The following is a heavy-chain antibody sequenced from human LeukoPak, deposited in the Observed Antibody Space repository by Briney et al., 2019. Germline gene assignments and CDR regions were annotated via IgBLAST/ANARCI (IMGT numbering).Heavy chain of an antibody. CDR2: INHSGST. J-gene: IGHJ4*02. V-gene: IGHV4-34*01. CDR3: ARGLEYDSSGSIATIDY. D-gene: IGHD3-22*01. Sequence: PSETLSLTCAVYGGSFSGYYWSWIRQPPGKGLEWIGEINHSGSTNYNPSLKSRVTISVGTSKNQFSLKLSSVTAADTAVYYCARGLEYDSSGSIATIDYWGQGTLVTVSS. CDR1: GGSFSGYY.